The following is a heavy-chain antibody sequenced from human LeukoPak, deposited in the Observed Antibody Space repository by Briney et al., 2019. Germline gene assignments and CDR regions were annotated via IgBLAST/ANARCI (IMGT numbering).Heavy chain of an antibody. CDR2: INHSGST. V-gene: IGHV4-34*01. CDR1: GGSFSGYY. D-gene: IGHD1-26*01. Sequence: SETLSLTCAVYGGSFSGYYWSWIRQPPGKGLEWIGEINHSGSTNYNPSLKSRVTISVYTSKNQFSLKLSSVTAADTAVYYCAREEWELPRDYWGQGTLVTVSS. J-gene: IGHJ4*02. CDR3: AREEWELPRDY.